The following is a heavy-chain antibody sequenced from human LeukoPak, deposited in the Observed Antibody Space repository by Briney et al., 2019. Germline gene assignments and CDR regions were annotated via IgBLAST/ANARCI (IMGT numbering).Heavy chain of an antibody. CDR1: GGSISSGSYY. V-gene: IGHV4-61*02. CDR2: IYTSGST. J-gene: IGHJ4*02. CDR3: ARANSGYSYGYYFDY. Sequence: SQTLSLTCTVSGGSISSGSYYWSWIRQPAGKGLEWIGRIYTSGSTNYNPSLKSRVTISVDTSKTQFSLKLSSVTAADTAVYYCARANSGYSYGYYFDYWGQGTLVTVSS. D-gene: IGHD5-18*01.